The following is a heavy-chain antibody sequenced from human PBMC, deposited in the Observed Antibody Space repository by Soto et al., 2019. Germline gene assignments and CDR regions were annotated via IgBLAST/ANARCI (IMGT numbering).Heavy chain of an antibody. J-gene: IGHJ4*02. CDR2: IGTHNGDT. D-gene: IGHD2-21*01. Sequence: QVQLVQSGAEVKKPGASVQVSCKASGYIFTDYGFSWVRQAPGQGLEWMGWIGTHNGDTKYAQKYQGRVNRTTDPSTRTAYMELRSLRYDDTAVYYCASRDSLDFWGQGTLVTVSS. V-gene: IGHV1-18*01. CDR3: ASRDSLDF. CDR1: GYIFTDYG.